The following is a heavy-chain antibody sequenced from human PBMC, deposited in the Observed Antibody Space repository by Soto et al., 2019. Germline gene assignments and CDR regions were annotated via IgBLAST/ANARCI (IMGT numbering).Heavy chain of an antibody. CDR2: ISPIFGTA. Sequence: QVQLVQSGAEVKKPGSSVKVSCKASGGTVSSYAISWVRQAPGQGLEWMGGISPIFGTANYAQKFQGRVKITSEESTSTAYMELSSLSSEDTDVYYCARERRYSSSSDCDYYYYGMDVWGQGTTVTVSS. D-gene: IGHD6-6*01. CDR1: GGTVSSYA. J-gene: IGHJ6*02. CDR3: ARERRYSSSSDCDYYYYGMDV. V-gene: IGHV1-69*01.